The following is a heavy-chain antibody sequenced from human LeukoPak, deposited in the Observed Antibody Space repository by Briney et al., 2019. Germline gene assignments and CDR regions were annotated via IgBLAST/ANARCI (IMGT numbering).Heavy chain of an antibody. CDR3: ARAGGSTVSHSDY. CDR1: GFTFSSYN. V-gene: IGHV3-21*01. Sequence: GGSLRLSCAASGFTFSSYNMNWIRQAPGKGLEWISSISSSTSYIYYADSVKGRFTISKDNAKNSLYLQMNSLRAEDTAVYYCARAGGSTVSHSDYWGQGTLVTVSS. D-gene: IGHD4-17*01. CDR2: ISSSTSYI. J-gene: IGHJ4*02.